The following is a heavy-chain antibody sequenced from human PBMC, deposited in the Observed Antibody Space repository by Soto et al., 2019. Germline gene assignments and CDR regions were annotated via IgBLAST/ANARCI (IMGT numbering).Heavy chain of an antibody. Sequence: QVQLVQSGAEVKKPGASVKVSCKASGYTFTSYGISWVLQAPGQGLEGMGWISAYNGNTNYAQKPQCRVTMTTDTSTSTAYMELRSLRSDDTAVYYCARGGLVVPAANYNGFAPWVQGTLVTVSS. CDR3: ARGGLVVPAANYNGFAP. CDR1: GYTFTSYG. V-gene: IGHV1-18*04. CDR2: ISAYNGNT. J-gene: IGHJ5*02. D-gene: IGHD2-2*01.